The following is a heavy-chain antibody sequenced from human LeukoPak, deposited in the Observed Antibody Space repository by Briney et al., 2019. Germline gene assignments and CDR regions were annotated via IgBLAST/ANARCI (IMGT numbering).Heavy chain of an antibody. V-gene: IGHV4-39*07. CDR1: GGSISSSTYY. J-gene: IGHJ4*02. CDR2: IYYSGST. D-gene: IGHD5-24*01. CDR3: AREATIWGY. Sequence: SETLSLTCTVSGGSISSSTYYWGWIRQPPGKGLEWIGNIYYSGSTYYNPSLKSRVTISVDTSKNQFSLKLSSVTAADTAVYYCAREATIWGYWGQGTLVTVSS.